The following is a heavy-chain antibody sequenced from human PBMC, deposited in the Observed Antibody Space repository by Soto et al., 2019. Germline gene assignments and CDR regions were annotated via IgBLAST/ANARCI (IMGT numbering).Heavy chain of an antibody. CDR2: IYYSGST. Sequence: QLQLQESGPGLVKPSETLSLTCTVSGGSISSSSYYWGWIRQPPGKGLEWIGSIYYSGSTYYNPSLKSRVTIPVDTSKNQFSLKLSSVTAADTAVYYCARRYSSSWSPLDYWGQGTLVTVSS. J-gene: IGHJ4*02. V-gene: IGHV4-39*01. CDR3: ARRYSSSWSPLDY. D-gene: IGHD6-13*01. CDR1: GGSISSSSYY.